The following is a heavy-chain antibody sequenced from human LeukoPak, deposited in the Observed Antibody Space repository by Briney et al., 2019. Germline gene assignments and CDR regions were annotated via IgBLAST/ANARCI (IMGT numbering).Heavy chain of an antibody. V-gene: IGHV4-61*02. J-gene: IGHJ6*03. D-gene: IGHD4-23*01. Sequence: PSETLSLTCAVSGVSISGGNYYWTWIRQPAGKGLEWIGRISTSGRTDYNPSLKSRVTISVDTSKNQFSLKLSSVTAADTAVYYCARGTTVVIGAENYYYYMDVWGKGTTVTVSS. CDR3: ARGTTVVIGAENYYYYMDV. CDR2: ISTSGRT. CDR1: GVSISGGNYY.